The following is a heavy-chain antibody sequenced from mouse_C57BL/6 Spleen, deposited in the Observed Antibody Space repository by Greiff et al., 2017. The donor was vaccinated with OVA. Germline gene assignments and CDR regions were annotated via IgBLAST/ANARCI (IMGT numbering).Heavy chain of an antibody. CDR2: IRNKANGYTT. V-gene: IGHV7-3*01. CDR3: ARLDRRKYFDV. CDR1: GFTFTDYY. Sequence: EVHLVESGGGLVQPGGSLSLSCAASGFTFTDYYMSWVRQPPGKALEWLGFIRNKANGYTTEYSASVKGRFTISRDNSQSILYLQMNALRAEDSATYYCARLDRRKYFDVWGTGTTVTVSS. J-gene: IGHJ1*03.